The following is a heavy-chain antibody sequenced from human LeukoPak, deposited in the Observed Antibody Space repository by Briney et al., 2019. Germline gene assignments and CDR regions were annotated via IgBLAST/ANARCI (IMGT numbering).Heavy chain of an antibody. J-gene: IGHJ4*02. CDR3: ANPLTDIVATINVDY. CDR1: GFTFSSYA. CDR2: ISGSGGGT. V-gene: IGHV3-23*01. D-gene: IGHD5-12*01. Sequence: GGSLRLSCAASGFTFSSYAMSWVRQAPGKGLEWVSAISGSGGGTYYADSVKGRFTISRDNSKNTLYLQMNSLRAEDTAVYYCANPLTDIVATINVDYWGQGTLVTVSS.